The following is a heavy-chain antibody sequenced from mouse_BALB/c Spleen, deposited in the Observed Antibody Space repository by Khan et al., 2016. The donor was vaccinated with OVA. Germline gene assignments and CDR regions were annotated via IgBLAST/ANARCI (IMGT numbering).Heavy chain of an antibody. Sequence: EVKLLESGPDLVKPSQSLSLTCTVTGYSITSGYSWHWIRQFPGNKLEWMGYIHYSGTTNYNPSLKRRISITLDTSKNQFFLQLNSVTTEDTATYYCAISGTTVVPYWYFDVWGAGTTVTVSS. CDR1: GYSITSGYS. CDR2: IHYSGTT. V-gene: IGHV3-1*02. CDR3: AISGTTVVPYWYFDV. J-gene: IGHJ1*01. D-gene: IGHD1-1*01.